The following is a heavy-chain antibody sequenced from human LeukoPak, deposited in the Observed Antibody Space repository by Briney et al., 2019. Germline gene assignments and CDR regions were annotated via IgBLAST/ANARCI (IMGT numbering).Heavy chain of an antibody. Sequence: GGSLRLSCAASGFTFSSYAMHWVRQAPGKGLEYVSAISSNGGSTYYANSVKGRFTISRDSSKNTLYLQMGSLRAEDMAVYYCAKDPMLRGVIGDAFDIWGQGTMVTVSS. D-gene: IGHD3-10*01. J-gene: IGHJ3*02. CDR1: GFTFSSYA. CDR2: ISSNGGST. V-gene: IGHV3-64*01. CDR3: AKDPMLRGVIGDAFDI.